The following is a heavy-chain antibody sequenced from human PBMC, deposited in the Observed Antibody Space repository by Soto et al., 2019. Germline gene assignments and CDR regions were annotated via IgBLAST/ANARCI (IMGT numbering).Heavy chain of an antibody. CDR1: GDSVTSHY. V-gene: IGHV4-59*02. J-gene: IGHJ4*02. CDR3: AGLFPYVSSGYHLNY. CDR2: MHYTGFS. Sequence: SETLSLTCSFSGDSVTSHYLTWIRQSPEKGLEWIGYMHYTGFSHYSPSLKSRLTISVDTSKNQFTLQLTSVTVADTAVFYCAGLFPYVSSGYHLNYLGQGTLVTVSS. D-gene: IGHD3-22*01.